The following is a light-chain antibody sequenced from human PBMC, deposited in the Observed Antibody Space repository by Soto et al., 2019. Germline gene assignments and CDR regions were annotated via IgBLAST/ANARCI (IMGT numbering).Light chain of an antibody. CDR3: QQYNSYRT. V-gene: IGKV1-5*03. CDR1: HSSTTW. J-gene: IGKJ1*01. CDR2: XAS. Sequence: DSHMIQSPSTLSPSAGYRVPLAXRASHSSTTWWAWYQQTTGKAPKXXIYXASSLESGVPSRFSGSGSGTEFTITISIQQPDDFPTYCCQQYNSYRTFGQGTKV.